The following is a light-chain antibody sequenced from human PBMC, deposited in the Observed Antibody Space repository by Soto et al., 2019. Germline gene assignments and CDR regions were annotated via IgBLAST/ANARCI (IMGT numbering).Light chain of an antibody. CDR3: QKYNVTRRT. CDR1: QDISGH. V-gene: IGKV1-27*01. CDR2: EAS. Sequence: DIRVTQSPSSLSASVGDRVTITCRASQDISGHLDWYQQKPGKVPKLLIYEASTLHSGVPSRFSASGSGRDYTLTISSLQPEDIAMYYCQKYNVTRRTFGQGTKVELK. J-gene: IGKJ1*01.